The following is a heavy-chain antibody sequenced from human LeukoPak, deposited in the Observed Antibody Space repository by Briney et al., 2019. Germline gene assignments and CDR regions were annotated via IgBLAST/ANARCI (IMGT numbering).Heavy chain of an antibody. CDR2: INSDGTRI. V-gene: IGHV3-74*01. D-gene: IGHD3-22*01. J-gene: IGHJ4*02. CDR1: GFTFSSYS. CDR3: ARAPDSSGYYPDY. Sequence: GGSLRLSCAAPGFTFSSYSMNWVRQAPGKGLVWVSRINSDGTRISQADSVKGRFTISRDNSKNTLYLQMNSLRAEDTAVYYCARAPDSSGYYPDYWGQGILVTVSS.